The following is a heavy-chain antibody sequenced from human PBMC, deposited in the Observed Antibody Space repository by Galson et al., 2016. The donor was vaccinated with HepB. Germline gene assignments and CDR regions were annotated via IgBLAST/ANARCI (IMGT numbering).Heavy chain of an antibody. V-gene: IGHV3-23*01. CDR1: GFTFSSYA. CDR2: ISGGGDET. Sequence: SLRLSCAASGFTFSSYAMSWVRQAPGKGLQWVSTISGGGDETYYADSVKGRFTISRDNSENTLYLKMNSLGAEDTAVYYCAKGGPGKSGHYLHFYFWGPGTLVTVSS. CDR3: AKGGPGKSGHYLHFYF. D-gene: IGHD1-26*01. J-gene: IGHJ4*02.